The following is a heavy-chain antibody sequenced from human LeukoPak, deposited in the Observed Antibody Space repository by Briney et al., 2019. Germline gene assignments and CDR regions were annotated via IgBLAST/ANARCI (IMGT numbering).Heavy chain of an antibody. CDR2: INPNSGGT. CDR3: ARPSITIFGVVIFSDLYYFDY. J-gene: IGHJ4*02. CDR1: GYTFTGYY. V-gene: IGHV1-2*02. D-gene: IGHD3-3*01. Sequence: ASVKVSCKASGYTFTGYYMRWVRQAPGEGLEWMGWINPNSGGTNYAQKFQGRVTMTRDTSISTAYMELSRLRSDDTAVYYCARPSITIFGVVIFSDLYYFDYWGQGTLVTVSS.